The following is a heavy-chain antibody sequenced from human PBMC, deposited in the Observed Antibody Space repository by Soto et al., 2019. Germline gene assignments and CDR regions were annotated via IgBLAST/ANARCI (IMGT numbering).Heavy chain of an antibody. CDR1: GGSVSSGNYY. CDR3: ARGLPPVTT. CDR2: LCCRGST. Sequence: QVQLQESGPGLVKSSETLSLTCTVSGGSVSSGNYYWSLIRQPPGKGLEWIGYLCCRGSTNYNPSHNSRGTISVDTSKNQFSLRIISVTAADTAVYYCARGLPPVTTWGQGTLDTVSS. J-gene: IGHJ5*02. V-gene: IGHV4-61*01. D-gene: IGHD4-17*01.